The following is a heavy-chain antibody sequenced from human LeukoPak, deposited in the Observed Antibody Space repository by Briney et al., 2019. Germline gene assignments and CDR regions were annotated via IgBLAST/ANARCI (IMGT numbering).Heavy chain of an antibody. V-gene: IGHV4-39*01. D-gene: IGHD1-26*01. CDR1: GGSISSSSYY. CDR2: IYYSGST. J-gene: IGHJ4*02. CDR3: ARGSMADIVGATTVDY. Sequence: SETLSLTCTVSGGSISSSSYYWGWIRQPPGKGLEWIGSIYYSGSTYYNPSLKSRVTISVDTSKNQFSLKLSSVTAADTAVYYCARGSMADIVGATTVDYWSQGTLVTVSS.